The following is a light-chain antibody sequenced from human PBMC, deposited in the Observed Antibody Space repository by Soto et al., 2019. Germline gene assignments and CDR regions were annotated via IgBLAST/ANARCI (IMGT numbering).Light chain of an antibody. CDR1: QSVSSY. V-gene: IGKV3-11*01. CDR2: DAS. CDR3: QQRNSWPPTFT. Sequence: EIVLTKSPATLSLSPGESATLSCRASQSVSSYLAWYQQKPGQAPRLLIYDASNRATGIPARFSGSGSGTDFTLTISRLEPEDFAVYYCQQRNSWPPTFTVGQGTKVDIK. J-gene: IGKJ1*01.